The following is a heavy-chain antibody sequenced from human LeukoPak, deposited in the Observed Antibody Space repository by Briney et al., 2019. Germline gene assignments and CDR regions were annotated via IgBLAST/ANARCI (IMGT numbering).Heavy chain of an antibody. D-gene: IGHD3-22*01. J-gene: IGHJ1*01. Sequence: GASVKVSCKTSGYTFTNYGMHWVRQAPGQRLEWKGWINGGNGNAKYSQNFQGRVTIIRDTSASTAYMELSSLRSEDTAVYYCARVPLHDSSGHYYPHWGQGTLVTVSS. CDR2: INGGNGNA. CDR1: GYTFTNYG. V-gene: IGHV1-3*01. CDR3: ARVPLHDSSGHYYPH.